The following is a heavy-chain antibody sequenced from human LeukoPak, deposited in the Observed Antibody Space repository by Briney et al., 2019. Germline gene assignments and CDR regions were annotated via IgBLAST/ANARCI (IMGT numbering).Heavy chain of an antibody. V-gene: IGHV3-30*18. CDR2: ISYDGSNK. J-gene: IGHJ4*02. CDR3: AKAGGPYYYDSSGLDFDY. Sequence: GGSLRLSCAASGFTFSSYGMHWVRQAPGKGLEWVAVISYDGSNKCYADSVKGRFTISRDNSKNTLYLQMNSLRAEDTAVYYCAKAGGPYYYDSSGLDFDYWGQGTLVTVSS. CDR1: GFTFSSYG. D-gene: IGHD3-22*01.